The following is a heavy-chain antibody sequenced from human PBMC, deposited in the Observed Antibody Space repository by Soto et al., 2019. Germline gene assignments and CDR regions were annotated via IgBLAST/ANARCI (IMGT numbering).Heavy chain of an antibody. CDR1: VGSISSYD. CDR3: ARQGVAVAGPHDY. J-gene: IGHJ4*02. D-gene: IGHD6-19*01. V-gene: IGHV4-4*07. Sequence: PSETLSLTCTVSVGSISSYDWSLIRQRAGKGLECIWRIYTSGSTNYNPSLKSRVTMSVDTSKNQFSLKLSSVTAADTAVYYCARQGVAVAGPHDYWGKGTMLTVSS. CDR2: IYTSGST.